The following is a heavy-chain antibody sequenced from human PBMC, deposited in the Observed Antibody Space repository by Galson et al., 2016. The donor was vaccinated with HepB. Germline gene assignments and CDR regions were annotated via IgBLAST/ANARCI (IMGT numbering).Heavy chain of an antibody. J-gene: IGHJ6*02. CDR2: IYYSGST. D-gene: IGHD6-13*01. Sequence: SETLSLTCTVSGASVSTFYWSWIRQPPGKGLEWIGYIYYSGSTNSNPSLKSRVTISVDTSKNQFSLELSSVTAADTAVYYCARDLKPSEGAAVRDYHYYGMYVWGQGTTVTVSS. V-gene: IGHV4-59*02. CDR1: GASVSTFY. CDR3: ARDLKPSEGAAVRDYHYYGMYV.